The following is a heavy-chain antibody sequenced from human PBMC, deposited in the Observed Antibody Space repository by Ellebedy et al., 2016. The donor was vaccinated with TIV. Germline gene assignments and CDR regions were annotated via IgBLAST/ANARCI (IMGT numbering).Heavy chain of an antibody. Sequence: GGSLRLSXSTSGFTFRDYYMTWIRQAPGKGLEWLSDFSTSGSTVSYADSVKGRFTISRDNAKNSLYLHMNSLRVEDTAVYYCATDLSSSWGNYWGQGTLVTVSS. D-gene: IGHD6-13*01. CDR2: FSTSGSTV. CDR3: ATDLSSSWGNY. CDR1: GFTFRDYY. J-gene: IGHJ4*02. V-gene: IGHV3-11*01.